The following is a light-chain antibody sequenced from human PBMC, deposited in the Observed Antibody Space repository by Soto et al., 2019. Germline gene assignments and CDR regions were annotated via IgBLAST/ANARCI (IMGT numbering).Light chain of an antibody. V-gene: IGLV1-40*01. CDR3: QSYDGTLSGSYV. CDR2: GTT. CDR1: SSNIGAGYD. J-gene: IGLJ1*01. Sequence: QSVLTQPPSVSGAPGQRVTISCTGSSSNIGAGYDVHWYRQLPGTAPKLIIYGTTNRPSGVPDRFSGSKSGTSASLAITGLQAEDEADYYCQSYDGTLSGSYVFGIGTKVTAL.